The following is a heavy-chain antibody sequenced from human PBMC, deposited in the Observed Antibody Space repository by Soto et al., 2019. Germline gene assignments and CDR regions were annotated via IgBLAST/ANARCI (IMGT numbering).Heavy chain of an antibody. V-gene: IGHV3-30-3*01. Sequence: EGSHRLSSTASGFPCISYAMHWVRQATGKGLEWVAVISYDGSNKYYADSVKGRFTISRDNSKNTLYLQMNSLRAEDTAVYYCARDGTMIVVVITNAFDIWGQGTMVTVSS. CDR1: GFPCISYA. CDR2: ISYDGSNK. CDR3: ARDGTMIVVVITNAFDI. D-gene: IGHD3-22*01. J-gene: IGHJ3*02.